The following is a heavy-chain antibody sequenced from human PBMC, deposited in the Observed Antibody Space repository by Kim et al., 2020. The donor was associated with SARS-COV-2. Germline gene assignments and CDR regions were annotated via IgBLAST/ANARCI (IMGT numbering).Heavy chain of an antibody. CDR3: TTGELFRYFDWLDNYFDY. D-gene: IGHD3-9*01. V-gene: IGHV3-15*01. J-gene: IGHJ4*02. CDR1: GFTFSNAW. Sequence: GGSLRLSCAASGFTFSNAWMSWVRQAPGKGLEWVGRIKSKTDGGTTDYAAPVKGRFTIARDDTKNTLYLQMNRLKTEATAVYYCTTGELFRYFDWLDNYFDYWGQGTLVTLSS. CDR2: IKSKTDGGTT.